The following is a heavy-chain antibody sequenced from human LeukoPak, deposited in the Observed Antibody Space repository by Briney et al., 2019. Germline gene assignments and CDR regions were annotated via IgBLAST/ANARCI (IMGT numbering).Heavy chain of an antibody. CDR2: IYYSGTT. CDR3: ARATYCSGGSCYHGAGYYYMDV. CDR1: GDSISGFY. V-gene: IGHV4-59*01. D-gene: IGHD2-15*01. Sequence: PSETLSLTCTVSGDSISGFYWSWIRQPPGKGLEWIGYIYYSGTTNYNPSLKSRLTISVDTSKNQFSLKLSSGTAADTAVYYCARATYCSGGSCYHGAGYYYMDVWGKGTTVTVSS. J-gene: IGHJ6*03.